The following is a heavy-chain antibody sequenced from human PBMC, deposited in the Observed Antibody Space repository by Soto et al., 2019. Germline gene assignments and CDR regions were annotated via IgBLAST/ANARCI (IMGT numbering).Heavy chain of an antibody. V-gene: IGHV4-34*01. CDR2: INHSGST. J-gene: IGHJ4*02. D-gene: IGHD6-6*01. Sequence: QVQLQQWGAGLLKPSETLSLTCAVYGGSFSGYYWSWIRQPPGKGLEWIGEINHSGSTNYNPSLKSRVTVSVDTSKNQFSLKLSSVTAAYTAVYYCARAPRYSSSSWAYWGQGTLVTVSS. CDR1: GGSFSGYY. CDR3: ARAPRYSSSSWAY.